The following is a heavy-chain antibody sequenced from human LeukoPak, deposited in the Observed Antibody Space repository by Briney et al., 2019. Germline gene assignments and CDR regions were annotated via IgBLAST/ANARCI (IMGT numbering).Heavy chain of an antibody. V-gene: IGHV1-69*13. Sequence: ASVTVSCTASGGTFSIYAISWVRQAPGQGLEWMGGIIPIFGTANYAQKFQGRVTITADESTSTAYMELSSLRSEDTAVYYCARAPNGYNWFDPWGQGTLVTVSS. CDR3: ARAPNGYNWFDP. J-gene: IGHJ5*02. CDR2: IIPIFGTA. CDR1: GGTFSIYA.